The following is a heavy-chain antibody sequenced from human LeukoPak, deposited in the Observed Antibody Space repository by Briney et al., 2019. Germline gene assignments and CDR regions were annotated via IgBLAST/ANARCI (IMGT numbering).Heavy chain of an antibody. CDR2: ISYDGSNK. D-gene: IGHD6-13*01. J-gene: IGHJ5*02. V-gene: IGHV3-30*03. Sequence: GGSLRLSCAASGFTFSSYSMNWVRQAPGKGLEWVAVISYDGSNKYYADSVKGRFTISRDNSKNTLYLQMNSLRAEDTAVYYCARGMDQQLVIQGGNWFDPWGQGTLVTVSS. CDR1: GFTFSSYS. CDR3: ARGMDQQLVIQGGNWFDP.